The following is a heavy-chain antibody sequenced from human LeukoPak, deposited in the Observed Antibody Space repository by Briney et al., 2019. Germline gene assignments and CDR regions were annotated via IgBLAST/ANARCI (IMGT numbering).Heavy chain of an antibody. CDR1: GGSISSTHW. V-gene: IGHV4-4*02. J-gene: IGHJ5*02. CDR3: ARHAAVEGSSGWSPLWWFDP. CDR2: IFHSGTT. Sequence: SGTLSLTCAVSGGSISSTHWWNWVRQPPGKGLEWIGEIFHSGTTNYNPSLKSRVTISIDKSKNQFSLKLRSVTAADTAVYYCARHAAVEGSSGWSPLWWFDPWGQGTLVSVSS. D-gene: IGHD6-19*01.